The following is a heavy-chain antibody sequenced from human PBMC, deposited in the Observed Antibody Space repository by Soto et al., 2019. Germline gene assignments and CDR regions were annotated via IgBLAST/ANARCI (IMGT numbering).Heavy chain of an antibody. CDR2: ISGSGGST. CDR3: AKDQYGSGRHRDY. D-gene: IGHD3-10*01. Sequence: LRLSCAASGFTFSSYAMSWVRQAPGKGLEWVSAISGSGGSTYYADSVKGRFTISRDNSKNTLYLQMNSLRAEDTAVYYCAKDQYGSGRHRDYWGQGTLVTVSS. J-gene: IGHJ4*02. V-gene: IGHV3-23*01. CDR1: GFTFSSYA.